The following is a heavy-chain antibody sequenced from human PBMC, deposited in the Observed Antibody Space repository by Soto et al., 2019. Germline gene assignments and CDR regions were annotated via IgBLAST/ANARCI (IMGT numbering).Heavy chain of an antibody. CDR2: ISGSGDST. Sequence: PGGSLRLSCAASGFTFSSYAMNWVRQAPGKGLEWVSVISGSGDSTYYADSVKGRFTISRDNSKNTLYLQMNSLRTEDTAVYYCARRGPGTYFDYWGQGTVVTVSS. CDR3: ARRGPGTYFDY. J-gene: IGHJ4*02. D-gene: IGHD6-13*01. CDR1: GFTFSSYA. V-gene: IGHV3-23*01.